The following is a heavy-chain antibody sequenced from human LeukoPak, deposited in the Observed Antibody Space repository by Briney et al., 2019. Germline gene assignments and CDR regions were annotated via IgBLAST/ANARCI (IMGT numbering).Heavy chain of an antibody. Sequence: GGSLRLSCAASGLTFSSYAMNWVRQASGRGLEWVSGITDNGRKTYYADSVKGRFSISRDNSKNTLYLQMSDLRAEDTAVYYCAKITMATTPNYWGQGTLVTVSS. CDR1: GLTFSSYA. CDR2: ITDNGRKT. D-gene: IGHD3-10*01. V-gene: IGHV3-23*01. CDR3: AKITMATTPNY. J-gene: IGHJ4*02.